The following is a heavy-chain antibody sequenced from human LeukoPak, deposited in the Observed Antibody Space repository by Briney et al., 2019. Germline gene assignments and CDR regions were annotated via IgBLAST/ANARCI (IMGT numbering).Heavy chain of an antibody. J-gene: IGHJ6*03. CDR1: GYSFISYG. CDR3: ARVAAEVVGVPGAIGFGWLRRDYYYMDV. Sequence: ASVKVSCKASGYSFISYGITWVRQAPGQGLEWRGWISAFNGTTNYAQKLQGRVTMTTDTSASTIYMELKSLRSDDTAVYYCARVAAEVVGVPGAIGFGWLRRDYYYMDVWGKGTTVTVSS. V-gene: IGHV1-18*01. D-gene: IGHD2-2*02. CDR2: ISAFNGTT.